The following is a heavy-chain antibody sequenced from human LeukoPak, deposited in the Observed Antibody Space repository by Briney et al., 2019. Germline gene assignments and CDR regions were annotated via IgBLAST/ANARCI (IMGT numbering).Heavy chain of an antibody. Sequence: PGGSLRLSCAASGFTFSSYSMNWVRQAPGKGLEWVSYISSSSSTIYYADSVKGRFTIPRDNAKNSLHLQMNSLRAEDTAVFYCTRGGTPSDYHYMDVWGKGTTVIVSS. J-gene: IGHJ6*03. CDR2: ISSSSSTI. V-gene: IGHV3-48*04. CDR3: TRGGTPSDYHYMDV. CDR1: GFTFSSYS. D-gene: IGHD4-17*01.